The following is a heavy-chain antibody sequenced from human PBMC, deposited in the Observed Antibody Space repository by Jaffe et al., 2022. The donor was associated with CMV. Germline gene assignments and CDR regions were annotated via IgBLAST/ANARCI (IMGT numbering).Heavy chain of an antibody. CDR1: GFTFSSYA. J-gene: IGHJ5*02. Sequence: EVQLLESGGGLVQPGGSLRLSCAASGFTFSSYAMSWVRQAPGKGLEWVSAISGSGGSTYYADSVKGRFTISRDNSKNTLYLQMNSLRAEDTAVYYCAKYGHKYCSGGSCMYNWFDPWGQGTLVTVSS. CDR2: ISGSGGST. V-gene: IGHV3-23*01. CDR3: AKYGHKYCSGGSCMYNWFDP. D-gene: IGHD2-15*01.